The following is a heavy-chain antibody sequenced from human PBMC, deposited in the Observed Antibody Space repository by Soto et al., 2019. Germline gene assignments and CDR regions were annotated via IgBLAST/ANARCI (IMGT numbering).Heavy chain of an antibody. CDR2: INPTDNRK. CDR1: GYTFTSYY. V-gene: IGHV1-46*01. J-gene: IGHJ6*02. Sequence: QVHLEQSGAEMRKPGASVKVSCKASGYTFTSYYIHWVRQAPGQGLEWLGVINPTDNRKTYAQIFQGRVTMTRDTSTSTVYMELRSLRSDDTAIYYCAREAQNYSGMDVWGQGTTVTVSS. CDR3: AREAQNYSGMDV.